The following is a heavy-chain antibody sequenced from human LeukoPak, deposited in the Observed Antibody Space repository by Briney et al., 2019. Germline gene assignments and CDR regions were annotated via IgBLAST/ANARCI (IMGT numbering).Heavy chain of an antibody. CDR1: GYTFTAYY. CDR2: IKCDSGGT. Sequence: ASVKVSCKASGYTFTAYYMHWVRQAPGQGLEWMGWIKCDSGGTECSRNYRGRVTMTRDTSISTAYMELTRLTSDDTAVYYCAKDAYSGFSGSFYSDYWGQGTLVTVSS. J-gene: IGHJ4*02. V-gene: IGHV1-2*02. CDR3: AKDAYSGFSGSFYSDY. D-gene: IGHD6-13*01.